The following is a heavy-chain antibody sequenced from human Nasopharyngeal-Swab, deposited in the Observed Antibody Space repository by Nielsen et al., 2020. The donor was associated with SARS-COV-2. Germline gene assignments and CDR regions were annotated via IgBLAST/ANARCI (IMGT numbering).Heavy chain of an antibody. CDR2: IYPADSDS. D-gene: IGHD1-26*01. Sequence: GESLQISCKGSGYIFTSYWIGWVRQMPGKGLEWMGIIYPADSDSRYSLSFQGQVSISVDKSISTAYLQWNTLKASDTAIYYCVRRAFSASYFYFDYWGPGTSVTISS. J-gene: IGHJ4*02. CDR1: GYIFTSYW. CDR3: VRRAFSASYFYFDY. V-gene: IGHV5-51*01.